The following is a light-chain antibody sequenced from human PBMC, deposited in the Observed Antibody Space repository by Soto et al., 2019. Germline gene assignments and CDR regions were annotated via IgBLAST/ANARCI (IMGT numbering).Light chain of an antibody. CDR2: STN. CDR1: SGSVSTTYY. V-gene: IGLV8-61*01. Sequence: VVTQEPSFSVSPGGTVTLTCGLTSGSVSTTYYPSWYQQTPGQAPRTLIYSTNIRSSGVPDRFSGSILGNKAALTITGAQADDESDYHCMLYMGGGLVVFGGGTKVTVL. CDR3: MLYMGGGLVV. J-gene: IGLJ2*01.